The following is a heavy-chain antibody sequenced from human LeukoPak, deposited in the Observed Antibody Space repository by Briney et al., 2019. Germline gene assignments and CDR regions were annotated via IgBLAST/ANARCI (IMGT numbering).Heavy chain of an antibody. D-gene: IGHD2-21*01. Sequence: VKVSCKASGDTFSSYASSWVRQAPGQGLEWMGGIIPLFGTVNYAQKFQGRITITADESTSTVYMDLSSLRSDDTAVYYCAQDKIEGDYSYYSMDIWGKGTTVTISS. CDR1: GDTFSSYA. J-gene: IGHJ6*03. CDR2: IIPLFGTV. V-gene: IGHV1-69*01. CDR3: AQDKIEGDYSYYSMDI.